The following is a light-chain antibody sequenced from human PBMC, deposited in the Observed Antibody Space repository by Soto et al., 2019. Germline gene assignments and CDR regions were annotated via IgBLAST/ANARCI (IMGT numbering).Light chain of an antibody. V-gene: IGKV1-39*01. CDR2: GAS. J-gene: IGKJ4*01. Sequence: DIQMSQSPSSLSASVGDRVTITCRASQSISSYLNWYQQKPGRAPNLLIYGASSLQSGVPSRFSGSGSGTDFTLTISSLQPEDFATYYCQQSYSTPQLTFGGGTKLEIK. CDR3: QQSYSTPQLT. CDR1: QSISSY.